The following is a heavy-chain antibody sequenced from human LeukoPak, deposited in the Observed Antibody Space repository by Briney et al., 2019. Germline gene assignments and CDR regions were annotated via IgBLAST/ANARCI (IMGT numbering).Heavy chain of an antibody. J-gene: IGHJ4*02. CDR2: ISTDGRTT. V-gene: IGHV3-74*01. D-gene: IGHD4-23*01. CDR1: GFTFSSYW. Sequence: PGGSLRLSCAASGFTFSSYWMHWVRQAPGKGLVWVSRISTDGRTTTYADSVKGRFTIPRDNAKNTLYVQMNSLRAEDTAVYYCARGFYGGNQYFDFWGQGTLVTVSS. CDR3: ARGFYGGNQYFDF.